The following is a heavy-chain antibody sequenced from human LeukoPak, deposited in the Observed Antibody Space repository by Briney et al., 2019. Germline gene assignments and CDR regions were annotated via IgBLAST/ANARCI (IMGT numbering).Heavy chain of an antibody. J-gene: IGHJ3*02. Sequence: PSETLSLTCTVSGGSISSYYWSWIRQPPGKGLEWIGYIYYSGSTNYNPSLKSRVTISVDTSKNQSSLKLSSVTAADTAVYYCARYCSGGSCPLYAFDIWGQGTMVTVSS. CDR1: GGSISSYY. CDR2: IYYSGST. CDR3: ARYCSGGSCPLYAFDI. D-gene: IGHD2-15*01. V-gene: IGHV4-59*01.